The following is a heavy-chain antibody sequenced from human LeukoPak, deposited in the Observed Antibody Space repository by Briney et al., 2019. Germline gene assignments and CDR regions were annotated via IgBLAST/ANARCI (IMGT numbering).Heavy chain of an antibody. D-gene: IGHD3-3*01. J-gene: IGHJ4*02. Sequence: GGSLRLSCAASGFTFSSYAMSWVRQAPGKGLEWVSAISGSGGSTYYADSAKGRFTISRDNSKNTLYLQMNSLRAEDTAVYYCAKGRFLEWFFDYWGRGTLVTVSS. V-gene: IGHV3-23*01. CDR2: ISGSGGST. CDR3: AKGRFLEWFFDY. CDR1: GFTFSSYA.